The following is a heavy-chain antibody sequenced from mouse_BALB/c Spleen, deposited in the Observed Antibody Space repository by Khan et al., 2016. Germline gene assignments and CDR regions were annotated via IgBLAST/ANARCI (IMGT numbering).Heavy chain of an antibody. V-gene: IGHV3-2*02. Sequence: EVQLQESGPGLVKPSQSLSLTCTVTGYSITSDYAWNWIRQFPGNKLEWMGFISYSGSTSYNPSLKSRISITRDTSKNQFFLQLNSVTTEDTATXDCARWDYDAPNDWGQGTTLTVSS. J-gene: IGHJ2*01. CDR2: ISYSGST. CDR3: ARWDYDAPND. D-gene: IGHD2-4*01. CDR1: GYSITSDYA.